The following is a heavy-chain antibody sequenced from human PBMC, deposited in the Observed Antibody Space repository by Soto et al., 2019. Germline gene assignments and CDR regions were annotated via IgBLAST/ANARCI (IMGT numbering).Heavy chain of an antibody. CDR2: IRSGGDT. CDR3: GRVDWNAGAD. J-gene: IGHJ4*02. D-gene: IGHD1-1*01. Sequence: EVRLAESGGGLVQPGGSLRLSCVASGLSFSDYWIHWVRQAPGKGLIWVSGIRSGGDTDYVDSVKGRFTISSDNAKNTVSLQMNNLRADDMAVYYCGRVDWNAGADWGQGTLVTVSS. CDR1: GLSFSDYW. V-gene: IGHV3-74*01.